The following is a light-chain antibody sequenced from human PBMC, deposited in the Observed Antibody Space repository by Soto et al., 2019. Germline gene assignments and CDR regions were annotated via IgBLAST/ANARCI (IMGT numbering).Light chain of an antibody. CDR1: QSVSSTY. CDR3: QQFSSSPIT. J-gene: IGKJ5*01. CDR2: GVS. V-gene: IGKV3-20*01. Sequence: EVVLTQSPGTLSLSPGERATLSCRASQSVSSTYLAWYQHRPGQPPRLLIYGVSSRAAGIPDRFSGSGSGTDFTLTISTLQPEDIAVYYCQQFSSSPITFGQGTRLEIK.